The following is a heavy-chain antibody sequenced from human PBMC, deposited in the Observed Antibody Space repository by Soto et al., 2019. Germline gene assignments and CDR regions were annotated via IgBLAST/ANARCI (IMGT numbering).Heavy chain of an antibody. CDR3: AARKGYDILTGYYNRFDP. CDR1: GGSISSSSYY. D-gene: IGHD3-9*01. V-gene: IGHV4-39*01. CDR2: IYYSGST. Sequence: SETLSLTCTVSGGSISSSSYYWGWIRQPPGKGLEWIGSIYYSGSTYYNPSLKSRVTISVDTSKNQFSLKLSSVTAADTAVYYCAARKGYDILTGYYNRFDPWGQGTLVTVSS. J-gene: IGHJ5*02.